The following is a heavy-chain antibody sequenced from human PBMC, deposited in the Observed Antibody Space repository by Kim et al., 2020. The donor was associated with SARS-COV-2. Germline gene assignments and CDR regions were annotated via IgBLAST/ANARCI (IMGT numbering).Heavy chain of an antibody. J-gene: IGHJ4*01. CDR3: ARGGSYSFEY. Sequence: GGSLRLSCAASGFNFREYWMRWVRQSPGKGLEWVADLNEDGGEKFYMDSVRGRFTISRDNAKNSLFLQMNSLRAEDAALYYCARGGSYSFEYWGHGSLVT. CDR1: GFNFREYW. V-gene: IGHV3-7*03. CDR2: LNEDGGEK. D-gene: IGHD5-12*01.